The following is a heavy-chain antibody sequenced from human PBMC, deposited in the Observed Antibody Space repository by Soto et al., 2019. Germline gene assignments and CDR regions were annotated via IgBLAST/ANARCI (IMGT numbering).Heavy chain of an antibody. Sequence: EVQLVESGGGLVQPGGSLRLSCAASGFTFSSYWMSWVRQAPGKGLEWVANIKQDGSEKYYVDSVKGRFTISRDNDKNSLYLQMNSLRAEDTAVYYCALHYYYYYMDVWGKGTTVTDSS. CDR1: GFTFSSYW. V-gene: IGHV3-7*01. CDR3: ALHYYYYYMDV. J-gene: IGHJ6*03. CDR2: IKQDGSEK.